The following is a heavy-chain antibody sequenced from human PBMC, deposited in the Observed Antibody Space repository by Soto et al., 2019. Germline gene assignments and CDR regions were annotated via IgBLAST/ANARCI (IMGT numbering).Heavy chain of an antibody. CDR3: ARYGSGECNRGSCYSPFDY. D-gene: IGHD2-15*01. J-gene: IGHJ4*02. Sequence: QVQLQESGPGLVKPSQTLSLTCTVSGRSIGSVNYYWSWIRQPPGKGLEWIGYIYYSGSTYYNPSLRSRVTISVDTSKNQFSLKLSSVTAADTAVYYCARYGSGECNRGSCYSPFDYWGQGTLVTVSS. CDR1: GRSIGSVNYY. V-gene: IGHV4-30-4*01. CDR2: IYYSGST.